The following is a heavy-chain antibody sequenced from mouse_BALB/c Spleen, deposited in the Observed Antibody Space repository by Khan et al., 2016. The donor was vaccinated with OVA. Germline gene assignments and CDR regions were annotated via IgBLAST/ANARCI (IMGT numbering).Heavy chain of an antibody. CDR1: GYTFTSYT. V-gene: IGHV1-4*01. CDR3: ERTHER. J-gene: IGHJ2*01. CDR2: INPSSGYT. Sequence: QIQLVQSGAELARPGASVKMSCKASGYTFTSYTMHWVKQRPGQGLEWIGYINPSSGYTKYNQKFKDKATLTADKSSSTAYMQLSSLTSEDSAVYYWERTHERWGQGTTLTVSS.